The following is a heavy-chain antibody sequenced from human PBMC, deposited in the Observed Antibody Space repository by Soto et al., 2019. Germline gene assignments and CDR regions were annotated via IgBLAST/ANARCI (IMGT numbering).Heavy chain of an antibody. CDR1: GFTFSSYA. J-gene: IGHJ4*02. CDR3: GRCTSTSCHLGSDY. V-gene: IGHV3-30-3*01. D-gene: IGHD2-2*01. Sequence: GGSLRLSCAASGFTFSSYAMNWVRQAPGKGLEWVALISYDGSNKYYADSVRGRFTISRDSSTNTLFLQMNSLRAADTAVYYCGRCTSTSCHLGSDYWGQGTLVTVPQ. CDR2: ISYDGSNK.